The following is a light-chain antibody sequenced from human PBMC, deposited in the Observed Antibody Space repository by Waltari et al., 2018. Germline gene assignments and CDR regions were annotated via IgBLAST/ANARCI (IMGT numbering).Light chain of an antibody. Sequence: EIVMTQSPATISASPGERATLSCTASQSISSNIAWYQHKPGQAPRLLIYAASSRATGVPSRFSGSGSGTEFTLTISSLQSEDFAVYFCQQYNDWYTFGPGTKVEIK. CDR2: AAS. CDR1: QSISSN. J-gene: IGKJ1*01. CDR3: QQYNDWYT. V-gene: IGKV3-15*01.